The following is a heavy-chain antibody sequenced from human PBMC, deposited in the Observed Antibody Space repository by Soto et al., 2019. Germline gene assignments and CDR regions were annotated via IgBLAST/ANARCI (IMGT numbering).Heavy chain of an antibody. D-gene: IGHD3-10*01. J-gene: IGHJ4*02. Sequence: PSETLSLTCTVSGGSISSGGYYWSWIRQPPGKGLEWIGYIYYSGSTYYNPSLKSRVTISVDTSKNQFSLKLSSVTAADTAVYYCARGGGVVRGVGFGYYFDYCGQGTLVTVSS. CDR2: IYYSGST. V-gene: IGHV4-30-4*01. CDR1: GGSISSGGYY. CDR3: ARGGGVVRGVGFGYYFDY.